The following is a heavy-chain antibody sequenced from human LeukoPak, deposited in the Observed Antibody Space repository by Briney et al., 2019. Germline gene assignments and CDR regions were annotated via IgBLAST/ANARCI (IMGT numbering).Heavy chain of an antibody. CDR1: GFTFSSYA. J-gene: IGHJ5*02. CDR2: ISGSGGST. Sequence: GGSLRLSCAASGFTFSSYAMSWVRQAPGKGLEWVSAISGSGGSTYYADSVKGRFTISRDNSKNTLYLQMNSLRAEDTAVYYCAKRPGIAAAGTDNWFDPWGQGTLVTVSS. CDR3: AKRPGIAAAGTDNWFDP. D-gene: IGHD6-13*01. V-gene: IGHV3-23*01.